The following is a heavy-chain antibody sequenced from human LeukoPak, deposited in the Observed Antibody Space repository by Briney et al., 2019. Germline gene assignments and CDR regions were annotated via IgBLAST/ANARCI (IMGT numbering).Heavy chain of an antibody. CDR3: APNYCGSTSCYQNWFDP. CDR1: GGTFSSYA. CDR2: IIPIFGTA. D-gene: IGHD2-2*01. V-gene: IGHV1-69*05. J-gene: IGHJ5*02. Sequence: SVKVSCKASGGTFSSYAISWVRQAPGQGLEWMGGIIPIFGTANYAQKFQGRVTITTDESTSTAYMELSSLRSEDTAVYYCAPNYCGSTSCYQNWFDPWGQGTLVTVSS.